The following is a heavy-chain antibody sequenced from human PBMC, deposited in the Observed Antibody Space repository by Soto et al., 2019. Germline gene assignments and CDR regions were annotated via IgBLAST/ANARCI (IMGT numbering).Heavy chain of an antibody. D-gene: IGHD3-22*01. J-gene: IGHJ5*02. V-gene: IGHV1-69*01. CDR3: ARSNGLILHYYDSSVPFDP. CDR2: IIPIFGTA. CDR1: GGTFSSYA. Sequence: QVQLVQSGAEVKQPGSAVKVSCTASGGTFSSYAISWVRQAPGQGLEWMGGIIPIFGTANYAQKFQGRVTITADESTSTAYMELSSLRSEDTAVYYCARSNGLILHYYDSSVPFDPCGQGTLVTVSS.